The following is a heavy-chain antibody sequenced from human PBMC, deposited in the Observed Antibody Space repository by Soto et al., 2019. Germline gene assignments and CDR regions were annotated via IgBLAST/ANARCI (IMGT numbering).Heavy chain of an antibody. J-gene: IGHJ3*02. D-gene: IGHD3-3*01. CDR3: ERDGRNYGFWSGTEGAFDI. CDR2: IWDDGSNK. Sequence: GGSLRLSCAASGFTFSSYGMHWVRQAPGKGLEWVAVIWDDGSNKYYADSVKGRFTISRDNSKNTLYLQMNSLRAEDTDVYYCERDGRNYGFWSGTEGAFDIWGQGTMVTVSS. CDR1: GFTFSSYG. V-gene: IGHV3-33*01.